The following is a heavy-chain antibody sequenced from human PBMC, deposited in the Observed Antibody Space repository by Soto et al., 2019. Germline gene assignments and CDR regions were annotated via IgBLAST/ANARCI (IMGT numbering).Heavy chain of an antibody. CDR3: AREISSMAPDIFNI. CDR2: IRAYKNNT. V-gene: IGHV1-18*01. D-gene: IGHD2-15*01. J-gene: IGHJ3*02. Sequence: QIQLVQSGAEVKKPGASVKVSCKASGYTFTTYGITWVRQAPGQGLEWMGWIRAYKNNTNYAQRFQGRVTMTTAPSTSTAHMELTSLRSDDTAVYYCAREISSMAPDIFNIWGQGTMVTVSS. CDR1: GYTFTTYG.